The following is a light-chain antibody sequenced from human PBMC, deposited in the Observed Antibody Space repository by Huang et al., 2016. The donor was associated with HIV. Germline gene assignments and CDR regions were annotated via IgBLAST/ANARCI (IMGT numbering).Light chain of an antibody. CDR1: QSLLHSNENNY. V-gene: IGKV2-28*01. J-gene: IGKJ2*01. CDR2: LGS. Sequence: DIVMTQSPLSLSVTPGEPASISCRSSQSLLHSNENNYLDWYLQKPGQSPQLLIYLGSNRASGVPDRCRGSGSGAEFTMNISRVEAEDVGVYYCMQSLQTPPYTFGQGTKLEIK. CDR3: MQSLQTPPYT.